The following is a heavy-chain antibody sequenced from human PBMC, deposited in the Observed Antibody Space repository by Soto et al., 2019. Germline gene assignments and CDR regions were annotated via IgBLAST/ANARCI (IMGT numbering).Heavy chain of an antibody. CDR3: ARDVTSNHNCFDL. CDR1: GGSLKSGGYY. V-gene: IGHV4-31*02. J-gene: IGHJ5*02. CDR2: IYYTGRT. Sequence: QVELQESGRGLVKPSQTLSLTCTVSGGSLKSGGYYCSWIRQHTGRGLEWSGYIYYTGRTYYNPSVESRVTFSVDTSKNQFSLKLSSVTAADTAVYYCARDVTSNHNCFDLWCHGTLGTVSS. D-gene: IGHD2-2*01.